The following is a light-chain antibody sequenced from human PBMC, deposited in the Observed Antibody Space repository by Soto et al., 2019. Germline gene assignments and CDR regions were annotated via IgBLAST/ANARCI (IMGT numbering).Light chain of an antibody. CDR2: GAS. J-gene: IGKJ5*01. Sequence: EILLTQSPDTLSLSPGERATLSCRAAQSVGTRLAWYQHKTGQAPRLLISGASSRATGILDRFTGSGSETSFTLPISRLEPEDFALYYCQHYQSGRPITFGPGTRLEI. CDR3: QHYQSGRPIT. V-gene: IGKV3-20*01. CDR1: QSVGTR.